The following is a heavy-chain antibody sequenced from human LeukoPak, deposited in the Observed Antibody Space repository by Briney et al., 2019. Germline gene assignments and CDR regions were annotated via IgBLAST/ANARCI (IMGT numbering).Heavy chain of an antibody. J-gene: IGHJ6*04. D-gene: IGHD3-10*02. CDR3: AELGITMIGGV. CDR2: ISSSGSNI. Sequence: GGSLRLSCAACGFTLSSYEMNWVRQARGKGVEGVSYISSSGSNIYYGDCVKGRFTISRDNAKNSLYLQMNSLRAEDTAVYYCAELGITMIGGVWGKGTTVTISS. V-gene: IGHV3-48*03. CDR1: GFTLSSYE.